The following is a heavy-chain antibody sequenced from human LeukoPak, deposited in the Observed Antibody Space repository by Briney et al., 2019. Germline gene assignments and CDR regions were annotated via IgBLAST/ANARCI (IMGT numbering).Heavy chain of an antibody. J-gene: IGHJ2*01. V-gene: IGHV4-34*01. Sequence: SETLSLTCVVYGGSFSGYSWSWIRQPPGKGLEWIGEINQRRNTNYNPSLKSRVTISIDTSKNQFSLKLSPVTAADTAVYFCARHGWHAWYFDLWGRGTLVTVSS. CDR1: GGSFSGYS. CDR3: ARHGWHAWYFDL. D-gene: IGHD6-19*01. CDR2: INQRRNT.